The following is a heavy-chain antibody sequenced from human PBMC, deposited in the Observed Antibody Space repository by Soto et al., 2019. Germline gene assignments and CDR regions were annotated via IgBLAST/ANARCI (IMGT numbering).Heavy chain of an antibody. CDR3: ARHTSGWHYYDY. D-gene: IGHD6-19*01. CDR1: GFSFSNHY. V-gene: IGHV3-11*06. CDR2: ISGSSRYT. Sequence: PGGSLTLSCAASGFSFSNHYMNWIRQAPGKGLEWVSYISGSSRYTNFADSVKGRFTISRDNAKNSLYLQMNSLRAEDTAVYYCARHTSGWHYYDYWGQGTPVTVSS. J-gene: IGHJ4*02.